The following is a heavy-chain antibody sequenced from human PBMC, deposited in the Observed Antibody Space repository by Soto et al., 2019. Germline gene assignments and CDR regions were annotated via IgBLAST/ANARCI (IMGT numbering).Heavy chain of an antibody. CDR3: ARDLADRSFDY. V-gene: IGHV1-69*04. Sequence: AASVKVSCKASGGTFSSYTISWVRQAPGQGLEWMGRIIPILGIANYAQKFQGRVTITADKSTSTAYMELSSLRSEDTAVFYCARDLADRSFDYWGQGTLVTVSS. CDR1: GGTFSSYT. J-gene: IGHJ4*02. CDR2: IIPILGIA.